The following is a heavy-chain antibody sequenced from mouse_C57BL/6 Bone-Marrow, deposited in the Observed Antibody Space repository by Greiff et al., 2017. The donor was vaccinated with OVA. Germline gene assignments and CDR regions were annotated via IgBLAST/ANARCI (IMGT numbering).Heavy chain of an antibody. Sequence: EAHLVESGGGLVQPGGSLSLSCAASGFTFTDYYMSWVRQPPGKALEWLGFIRNKANGYTTEYSASVKGRFTISRDNSQSILYLQMNALRAEDSATYYCARYREFYAMDYWGQGTSVTVSS. CDR1: GFTFTDYY. J-gene: IGHJ4*01. V-gene: IGHV7-3*01. CDR3: ARYREFYAMDY. CDR2: IRNKANGYTT.